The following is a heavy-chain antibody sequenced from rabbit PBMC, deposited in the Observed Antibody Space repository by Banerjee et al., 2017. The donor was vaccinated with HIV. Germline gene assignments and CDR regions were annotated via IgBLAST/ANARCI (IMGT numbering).Heavy chain of an antibody. Sequence: QSLEESGGDLVKPGASLTLTCTASGFSFSNIYYMCWVRQAPGKGLEWIGCINTGSRNAYHASWAKGRFTIPKPPSPTVTLQMPSLTAADTAPFFCAGDWAGVIGGILGLWGPGPLVTVS. CDR1: GFSFSNIYY. CDR2: INTGSRNA. V-gene: IGHV1S40*01. D-gene: IGHD1-1*01. CDR3: AGDWAGVIGGILGL. J-gene: IGHJ4*01.